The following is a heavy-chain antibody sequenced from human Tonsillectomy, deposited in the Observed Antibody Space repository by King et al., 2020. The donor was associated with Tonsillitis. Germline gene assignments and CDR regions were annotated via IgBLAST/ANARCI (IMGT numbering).Heavy chain of an antibody. D-gene: IGHD6-13*01. Sequence: VQLQESGPGLVKPSGTLSLTCAVSGGSISSSNWWSWVRQPPGKGLEWIGEIYHSGSTNYNPSLKSRATISVDKSKNQFSLKLSSVTAADTAVYYCARDLIAAARREYFDYWGQGTLVTVSS. CDR2: IYHSGST. CDR3: ARDLIAAARREYFDY. V-gene: IGHV4-4*02. CDR1: GGSISSSNW. J-gene: IGHJ4*02.